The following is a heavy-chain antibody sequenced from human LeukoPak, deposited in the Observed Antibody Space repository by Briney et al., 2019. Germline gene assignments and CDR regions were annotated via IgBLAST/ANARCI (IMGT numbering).Heavy chain of an antibody. J-gene: IGHJ4*02. Sequence: SETLSLICEVSGVYLSTSDSFWGWIRQPPGKGLEWLVSFYNSGSTYYSPSLTSRVTMSADTSKNRFSLRLSTVTAADTAVYFCARQSEDLLQAFDSWGQGTLVTVSS. V-gene: IGHV4-39*01. CDR1: GVYLSTSDSF. CDR3: ARQSEDLLQAFDS. CDR2: FYNSGST. D-gene: IGHD4-11*01.